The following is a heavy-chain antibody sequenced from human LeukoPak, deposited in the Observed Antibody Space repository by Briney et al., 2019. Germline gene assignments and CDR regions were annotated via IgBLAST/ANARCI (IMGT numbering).Heavy chain of an antibody. CDR1: GGSISSYY. V-gene: IGHV4-59*01. D-gene: IGHD3-10*01. CDR2: IYYSGST. J-gene: IGHJ3*02. CDR3: ARAGITMVRGVINDAFDI. Sequence: SETLSLTCTVSGGSISSYYWSWIRQPPGKGLEWIGYIYYSGSTNYNPSLKSRVTISVDTSKNQFSLKLSSVTAADTAVYYCARAGITMVRGVINDAFDIWGQGTMVTVSS.